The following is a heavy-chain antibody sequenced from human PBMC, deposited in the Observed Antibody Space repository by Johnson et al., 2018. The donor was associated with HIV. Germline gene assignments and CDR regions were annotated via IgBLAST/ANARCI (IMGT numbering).Heavy chain of an antibody. CDR3: ARGGAGIAAAEDAFDI. J-gene: IGHJ3*02. V-gene: IGHV3-64*01. D-gene: IGHD6-13*01. CDR2: ISSNGGST. Sequence: VQLVESGGGLVQPGGSLRLSCAASGFIFSSYAMHWVRQAPGQGLQSVSAISSNGGSTYYANSVKGRFTISRDSSKNTLYLQMNSLRADDTALYYCARGGAGIAAAEDAFDIWGQGTMVTVSS. CDR1: GFIFSSYA.